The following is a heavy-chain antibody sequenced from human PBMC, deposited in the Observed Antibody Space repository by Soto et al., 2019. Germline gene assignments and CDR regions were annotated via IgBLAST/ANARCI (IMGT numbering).Heavy chain of an antibody. CDR1: GYTFTSYD. J-gene: IGHJ5*02. CDR2: MNPNSGNT. D-gene: IGHD2-2*01. V-gene: IGHV1-8*01. Sequence: GASVKVSCKASGYTFTSYDINWVRQATGQGLEWMGWMNPNSGNTGYAQKFQGRVTMTRNTSISTAYMELSSLRSEDTAVYYCARVDDWCISTSPECSNFDPWGQGTLVTVSS. CDR3: ARVDDWCISTSPECSNFDP.